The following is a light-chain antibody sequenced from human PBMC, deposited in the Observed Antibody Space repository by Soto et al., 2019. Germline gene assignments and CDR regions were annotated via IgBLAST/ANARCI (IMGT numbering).Light chain of an antibody. CDR2: WAS. Sequence: DFVMTQSPDSLAVSLGERATINCKSSQSVLYSSKNRNYLAWYQQKPGQPPKLLIYWASTRESGVPDRFSGSGSGTDFTLTISSLQAEDVAVYYCQQSYSTPLTFGGGTKVEIK. J-gene: IGKJ4*01. CDR3: QQSYSTPLT. V-gene: IGKV4-1*01. CDR1: QSVLYSSKNRNY.